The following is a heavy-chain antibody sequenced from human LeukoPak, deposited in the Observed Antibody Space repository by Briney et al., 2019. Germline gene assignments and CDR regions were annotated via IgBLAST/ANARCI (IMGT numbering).Heavy chain of an antibody. D-gene: IGHD6-19*01. J-gene: IGHJ4*02. V-gene: IGHV3-21*04. CDR3: AKSRGIYDNSGWRTFDY. Sequence: GGSLRLSCAGSGFALKSYSLSWVRQAPGKGLEWVSSISSTSAYIYYADSVKGRFTISRDNSKNTLYLQMNSLRAEDTAIYYCAKSRGIYDNSGWRTFDYWGQGTLVTVSS. CDR2: ISSTSAYI. CDR1: GFALKSYS.